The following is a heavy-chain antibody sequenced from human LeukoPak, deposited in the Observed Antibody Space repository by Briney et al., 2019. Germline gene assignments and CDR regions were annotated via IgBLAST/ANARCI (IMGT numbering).Heavy chain of an antibody. V-gene: IGHV3-9*01. CDR3: ERDPYSGGYGDYYYYYMDL. CDR1: GFTFDDYA. J-gene: IGHJ6*03. CDR2: ISWNSGSI. D-gene: IGHD1-26*01. Sequence: GGSLRLSCAASGFTFDDYAMHWVRQAPGKGLEWVSGISWNSGSIGYADSVKGRFTISRDNAKNSLYLQMNSLRAEDTAVYYCERDPYSGGYGDYYYYYMDLWGQGTTVTISS.